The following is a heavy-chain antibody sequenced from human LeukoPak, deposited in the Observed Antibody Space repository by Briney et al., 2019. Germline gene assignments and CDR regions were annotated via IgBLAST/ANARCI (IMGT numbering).Heavy chain of an antibody. CDR2: IIPIFGTA. V-gene: IGHV1-69*05. D-gene: IGHD6-19*01. Sequence: SVKVSCKASGGTFSSYAISWVRQAPGQGLEWMGGIIPIFGTANYAQKFQGRVTITTDESTSTAYMELSSLRSEDTAVYYCAKEYSSGWYGIYAFDIWGQGIMVTVSS. CDR1: GGTFSSYA. CDR3: AKEYSSGWYGIYAFDI. J-gene: IGHJ3*02.